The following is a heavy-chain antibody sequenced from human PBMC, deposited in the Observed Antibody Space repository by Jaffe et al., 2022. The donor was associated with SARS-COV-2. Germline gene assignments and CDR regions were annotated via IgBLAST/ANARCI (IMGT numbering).Heavy chain of an antibody. Sequence: QVQLVESGGGLVKPGGSLRLSCAASGFTFSDYYMSWIRQAPGKGLEWVSYISSSGSTIYYADSVKGRFTISRDNAKNSLYLQMNSLRAEDTAVYYCASLNIGGFLEWLGADFDYWGQGTLVTVSS. D-gene: IGHD3-3*01. J-gene: IGHJ4*02. CDR3: ASLNIGGFLEWLGADFDY. CDR1: GFTFSDYY. CDR2: ISSSGSTI. V-gene: IGHV3-11*01.